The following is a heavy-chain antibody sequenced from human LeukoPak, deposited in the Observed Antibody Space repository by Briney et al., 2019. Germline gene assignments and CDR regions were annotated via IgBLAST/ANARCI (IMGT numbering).Heavy chain of an antibody. J-gene: IGHJ1*01. V-gene: IGHV3-23*01. CDR1: GFTFSSYA. CDR3: ARRLGDDSSGYYLH. D-gene: IGHD3-22*01. CDR2: ISGSGGST. Sequence: GGSLRLSCAASGFTFSSYAMSWVRQAPGKGPEWVSAISGSGGSTYYADSVKGRFTISRDNAKNSLYLQMNSLRAEDTAVYYCARRLGDDSSGYYLHWGQGTLVTVSS.